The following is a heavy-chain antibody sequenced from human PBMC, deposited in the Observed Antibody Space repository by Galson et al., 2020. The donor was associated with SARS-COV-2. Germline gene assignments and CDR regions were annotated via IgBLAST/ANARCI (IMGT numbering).Heavy chain of an antibody. D-gene: IGHD1-1*01. CDR3: ARGLKLAPLTFDI. CDR1: GFTVSSNY. J-gene: IGHJ3*02. CDR2: MYSGGST. V-gene: IGHV3-53*01. Sequence: GGSLRLSCAVSGFTVSSNYMHWVRQAPGKGLEWVSVMYSGGSTWYADSVEGRLTISRDNSKNTLYLQMNSLRAADTAVYFCARGLKLAPLTFDIWGQGTMVTVSS.